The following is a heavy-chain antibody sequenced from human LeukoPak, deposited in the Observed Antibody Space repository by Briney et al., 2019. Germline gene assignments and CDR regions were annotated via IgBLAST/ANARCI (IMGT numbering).Heavy chain of an antibody. CDR2: IYPGDSDT. Sequence: GESPKISCKGSGYSFTSHWIVWVRQMPGKGLEWMGIIYPGDSDTRYSPSFQGQVTISVDKSISTAYLQWSSLKASDTAMYYCARPPRGGTSKFDYWGQGTLISVSS. CDR1: GYSFTSHW. CDR3: ARPPRGGTSKFDY. V-gene: IGHV5-51*01. J-gene: IGHJ4*02. D-gene: IGHD1-7*01.